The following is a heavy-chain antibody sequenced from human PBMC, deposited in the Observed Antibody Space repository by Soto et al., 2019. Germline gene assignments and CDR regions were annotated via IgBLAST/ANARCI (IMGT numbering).Heavy chain of an antibody. CDR1: GFTFRNHG. CDR2: IWYDGSNK. D-gene: IGHD1-1*01. CDR3: ARAGYTYGKYYYGMDV. J-gene: IGHJ6*02. V-gene: IGHV3-33*01. Sequence: SLTLSCAASGFTFRNHGIHWVRQAPGKGLEWVAVIWYDGSNKYYADSVKGRFTISRDNSKNTVYMQMNSLRAEDTAVYYCARAGYTYGKYYYGMDVWGQGTTVTVSS.